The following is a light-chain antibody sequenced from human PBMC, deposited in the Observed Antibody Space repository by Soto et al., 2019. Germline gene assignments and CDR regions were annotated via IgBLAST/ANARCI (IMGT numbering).Light chain of an antibody. Sequence: DIVMTQSPDSLAVSLGERATINCKSSQSLFHRSNNNNYLAWYQQKPGQPPKLLIYWASIRASGVPDRFSGSGSGTDFTLTISSLQAEDVAVYYCQQYYSNLETFGQGTKREIK. CDR3: QQYYSNLET. CDR2: WAS. J-gene: IGKJ2*01. V-gene: IGKV4-1*01. CDR1: QSLFHRSNNNNY.